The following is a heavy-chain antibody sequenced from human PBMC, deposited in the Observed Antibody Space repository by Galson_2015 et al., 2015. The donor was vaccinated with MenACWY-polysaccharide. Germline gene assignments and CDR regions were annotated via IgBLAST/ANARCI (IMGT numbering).Heavy chain of an antibody. J-gene: IGHJ3*01. CDR2: INSDGSSA. D-gene: IGHD2-15*01. CDR1: GFSISTSW. V-gene: IGHV3-74*03. Sequence: SLRLSCAASGFSISTSWMHWVRQVPGKGLMWGSRINSDGSSATYAHSVRGRLTFSRDNAKNQVSLQLNSLRVEDTAVYYCARGFCSGGTCLRWDDAFDFRGQGTMVIVSS. CDR3: ARGFCSGGTCLRWDDAFDF.